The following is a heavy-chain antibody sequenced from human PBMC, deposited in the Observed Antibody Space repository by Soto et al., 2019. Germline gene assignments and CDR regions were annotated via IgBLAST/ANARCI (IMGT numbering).Heavy chain of an antibody. V-gene: IGHV1-3*01. CDR3: ASSGSTVTYPRYFDY. D-gene: IGHD4-17*01. Sequence: ASVKVSCKASGYTFTSYAMHWVRQAPGQRLEWMGWINAGNGNTTYSQPFQARVTTTRDTSASTAYMELSSMTSEDTAVYYCASSGSTVTYPRYFDYWGKGTLVTVS. CDR1: GYTFTSYA. J-gene: IGHJ4*02. CDR2: INAGNGNT.